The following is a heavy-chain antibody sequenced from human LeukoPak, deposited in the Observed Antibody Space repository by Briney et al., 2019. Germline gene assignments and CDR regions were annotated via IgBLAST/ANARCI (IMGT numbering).Heavy chain of an antibody. CDR1: GFTFSSYW. D-gene: IGHD5-18*01. Sequence: GGSLRLSCAASGFTFSSYWMSWVRQAPGKGLEWVSYISSSSSTIYYADSVKGRFTISRDNAKNSLYLQMNSLRAEDTAVYYCAEGDTATFDYWGQGTLVTVSS. CDR2: ISSSSSTI. CDR3: AEGDTATFDY. V-gene: IGHV3-48*01. J-gene: IGHJ4*02.